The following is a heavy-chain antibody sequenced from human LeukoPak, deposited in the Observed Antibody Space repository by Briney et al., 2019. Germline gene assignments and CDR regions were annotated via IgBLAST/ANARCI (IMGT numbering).Heavy chain of an antibody. Sequence: GGSLRLSCAASGFTFSSYSMKWVRQAPGKGLEWVSSIISSSSYIYYADSVKGRFTISRDNAKNSLYLQMNSLRAEDTAVYYCARSYSSGCHAFAIWGQGTMVTVSS. CDR3: ARSYSSGCHAFAI. CDR1: GFTFSSYS. D-gene: IGHD6-19*01. V-gene: IGHV3-21*01. CDR2: IISSSSYI. J-gene: IGHJ3*02.